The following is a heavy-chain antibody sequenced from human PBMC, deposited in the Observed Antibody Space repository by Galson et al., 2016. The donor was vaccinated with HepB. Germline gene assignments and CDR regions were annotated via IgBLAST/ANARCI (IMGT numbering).Heavy chain of an antibody. CDR1: GFTFSAYW. J-gene: IGHJ3*01. CDR3: VSGYTSGI. V-gene: IGHV3-7*01. Sequence: SLRLSCAASGFTFSAYWMAWIRQAPGKGLEWVANTNQDGSGKHYVDSAKGRFTVSRDNAKNSVFLDMNSLRAEDTAVYCCVSGYTSGIWGQGTTVTVSS. D-gene: IGHD6-19*01. CDR2: TNQDGSGK.